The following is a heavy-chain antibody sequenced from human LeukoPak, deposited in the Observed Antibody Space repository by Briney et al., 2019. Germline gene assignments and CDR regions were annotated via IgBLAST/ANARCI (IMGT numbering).Heavy chain of an antibody. Sequence: SETLSLTCTVSGGSISSYYWSWIRQPAGKGLEWIGRIYTSGSTNYNPSLKSRVIMSVDTSKNQFSLKLSSVTAADTAVYYCASQSVRPTPPGSGPYYFDYWGQGTLVTVSS. CDR2: IYTSGST. J-gene: IGHJ4*02. CDR3: ASQSVRPTPPGSGPYYFDY. D-gene: IGHD3-10*01. CDR1: GGSISSYY. V-gene: IGHV4-4*07.